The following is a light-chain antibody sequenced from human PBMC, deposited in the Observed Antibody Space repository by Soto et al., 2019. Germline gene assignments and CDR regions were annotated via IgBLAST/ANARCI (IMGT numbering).Light chain of an antibody. CDR2: AAS. V-gene: IGKV1-17*01. CDR1: QGIIND. J-gene: IGKJ4*01. CDR3: LQHNTYPLT. Sequence: DIQMTQSPSSLSASVGDRVTITCRVSQGIINDLAWYQQKPGEAPKRLIYAASSLQSGVPSRFSGSGSGTEFTLTISSLQPEDFATYYCLQHNTYPLTFGGGTKVEIK.